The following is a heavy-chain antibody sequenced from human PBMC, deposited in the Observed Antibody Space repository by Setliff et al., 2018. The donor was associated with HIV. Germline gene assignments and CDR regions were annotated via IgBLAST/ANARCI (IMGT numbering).Heavy chain of an antibody. CDR3: ARGGDGSGRYELDL. Sequence: SVKVSCKASGGTFSSYAISWVRQAPGQGLEWMGGIIPIFGTANYAQKFQERVTITRDMSTSTAYMELSSLRIEDTAMYYCARGGDGSGRYELDLWGQGTMVTVSS. V-gene: IGHV1-69*05. D-gene: IGHD3-10*01. CDR1: GGTFSSYA. CDR2: IIPIFGTA. J-gene: IGHJ5*02.